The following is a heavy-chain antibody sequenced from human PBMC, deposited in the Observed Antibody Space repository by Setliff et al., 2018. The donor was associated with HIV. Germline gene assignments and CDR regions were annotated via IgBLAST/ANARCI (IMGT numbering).Heavy chain of an antibody. Sequence: GGSLRLSCIASGFTFSSYWMTWVRQAPGKGPECVANIKEDGSEKYYLGSVRGRFTISRDNAKNLVYLQMRSLRAEDTAVYYCARLVVLVPGHMEYYDYWGQGSLVTVSS. CDR1: GFTFSSYW. D-gene: IGHD2-8*02. CDR3: ARLVVLVPGHMEYYDY. J-gene: IGHJ4*02. V-gene: IGHV3-7*01. CDR2: IKEDGSEK.